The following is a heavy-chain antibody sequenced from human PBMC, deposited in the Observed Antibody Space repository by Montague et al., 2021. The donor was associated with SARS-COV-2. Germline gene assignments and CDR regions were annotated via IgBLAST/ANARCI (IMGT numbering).Heavy chain of an antibody. D-gene: IGHD7-27*01. Sequence: TLSLTCTVSGGSISGDNYYWTWIRQHPGKGLEWIAYIHYTGSTYYDPSLQSRLRTSLDTSKNQFSLTLTSVTPADTAIYYCARNRGWGSRGAGYIDLWGRGTLVTVSS. CDR3: ARNRGWGSRGAGYIDL. V-gene: IGHV4-31*03. CDR2: IHYTGST. CDR1: GGSISGDNYY. J-gene: IGHJ2*01.